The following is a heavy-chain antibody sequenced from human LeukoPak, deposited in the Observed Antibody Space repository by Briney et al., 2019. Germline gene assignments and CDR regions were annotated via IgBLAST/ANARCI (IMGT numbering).Heavy chain of an antibody. D-gene: IGHD3-3*01. Sequence: WVRQAPGKGLEWIGSMYYSGSPYYNPSLKSRVTTSLDMSNNQFSLKVRSVTAADTAVYYCARTNDFWSGFPFDYWGQGTLVTVSS. J-gene: IGHJ4*02. CDR2: MYYSGSP. V-gene: IGHV4-39*07. CDR3: ARTNDFWSGFPFDY.